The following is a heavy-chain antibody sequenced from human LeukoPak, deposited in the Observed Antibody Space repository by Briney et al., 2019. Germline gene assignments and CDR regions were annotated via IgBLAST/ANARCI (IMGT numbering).Heavy chain of an antibody. D-gene: IGHD6-19*01. V-gene: IGHV5-51*01. CDR3: ARSILVAGLNDH. CDR2: IYPGDSDT. J-gene: IGHJ4*02. CDR1: GYSFASYW. Sequence: GESLKISCKGSGYSFASYWIGWVRQMPGKGLEWMGIIYPGDSDTRYSPSFQGQVTISADKTVSTAYLQWSSLKASDTAMYYCARSILVAGLNDHWGQGTLVTVSS.